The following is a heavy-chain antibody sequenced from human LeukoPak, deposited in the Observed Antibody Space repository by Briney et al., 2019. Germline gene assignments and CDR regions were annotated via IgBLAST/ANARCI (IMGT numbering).Heavy chain of an antibody. Sequence: PSETPSLTCSVSGDSVSRSDSYWDWIRQPPGQGLECIGTIYYSGRTYYSPSLKSRVTLSVDTSSNQFSLNLRSVTAADTAVYYCARRRYYDGSGYLEWGQGTLLSVSS. CDR1: GDSVSRSDSY. J-gene: IGHJ1*01. D-gene: IGHD3-22*01. CDR3: ARRRYYDGSGYLE. V-gene: IGHV4-39*01. CDR2: IYYSGRT.